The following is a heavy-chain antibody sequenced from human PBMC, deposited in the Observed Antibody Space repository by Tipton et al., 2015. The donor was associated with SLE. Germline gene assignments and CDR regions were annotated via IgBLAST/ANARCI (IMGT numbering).Heavy chain of an antibody. J-gene: IGHJ6*02. CDR3: ARDRRPNGASSRYYYYYGMDV. Sequence: SLRLSCAASGFTFSDYSMNWVRQAPGKGLEWVSSISSADDYIYYADSLKGRFTISRDNAKSSLYLQMDSLRAEDTAVYYCARDRRPNGASSRYYYYYGMDVWGQGTAVTVSS. D-gene: IGHD4-17*01. CDR1: GFTFSDYS. V-gene: IGHV3-21*03. CDR2: ISSADDYI.